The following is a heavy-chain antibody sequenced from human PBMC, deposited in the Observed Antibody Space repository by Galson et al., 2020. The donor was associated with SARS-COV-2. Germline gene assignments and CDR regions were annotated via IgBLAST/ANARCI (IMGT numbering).Heavy chain of an antibody. Sequence: GGSLRLSCAASGFTFRSYGMHWVRQAPGKGLAWVAVIWYDGSNQYYADSVKGRFTISRDNSKNTLYLQMNSLRAEDTAVYYCARDLGVDDYGDYWGQGTRVTVSS. CDR3: ARDLGVDDYGDY. J-gene: IGHJ4*02. CDR2: IWYDGSNQ. CDR1: GFTFRSYG. V-gene: IGHV3-33*01. D-gene: IGHD3-10*01.